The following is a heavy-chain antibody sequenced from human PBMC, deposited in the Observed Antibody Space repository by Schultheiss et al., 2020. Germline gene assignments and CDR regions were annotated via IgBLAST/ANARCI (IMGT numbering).Heavy chain of an antibody. J-gene: IGHJ6*02. Sequence: GESLKISCKASGYTFTGYYMHWVRQAPGQGLEWMGWINPNSGGTNYAQKFQGWVTMTRDTSISTAYMELSRLRSDDTAVYYCARDRTVAMAGHYYYYGMDVWGQGTTVTVSS. CDR1: GYTFTGYY. CDR3: ARDRTVAMAGHYYYYGMDV. D-gene: IGHD4-23*01. V-gene: IGHV1-2*04. CDR2: INPNSGGT.